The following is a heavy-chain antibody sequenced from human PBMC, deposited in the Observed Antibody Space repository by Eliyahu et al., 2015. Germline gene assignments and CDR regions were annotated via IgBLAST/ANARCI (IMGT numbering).Heavy chain of an antibody. CDR3: ASLYCSRTSCYQRF. CDR2: VSYSRNT. CDR1: GGXLSTTSXY. J-gene: IGHJ4*02. V-gene: IGHV4-61*01. D-gene: IGHD2-2*01. Sequence: QVQLQESGPGLVKPSETLSLTCTVSGGXLSTTSXYWNWIRQPPGKGLEWIGYVSYSRNTNYNPSLKSRVTISVDTSKNQFSLKLNSMTAADTAVYYCASLYCSRTSCYQRFWGQGTLVTVSS.